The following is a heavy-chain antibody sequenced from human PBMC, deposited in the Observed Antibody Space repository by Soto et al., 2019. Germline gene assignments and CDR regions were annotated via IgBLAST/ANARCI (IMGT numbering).Heavy chain of an antibody. D-gene: IGHD3-22*01. Sequence: GGSLRLSCAASGITFSNYAMSWVRQAPGKGLEWVSAFSGSGDSTFYADSVKGRFTVSRDNSKKTLYLQLNSLRDEDTAVYYCARDAGELPVVTVGVFVFWGRGTLVTVSS. CDR1: GITFSNYA. CDR2: FSGSGDST. V-gene: IGHV3-23*01. J-gene: IGHJ4*02. CDR3: ARDAGELPVVTVGVFVF.